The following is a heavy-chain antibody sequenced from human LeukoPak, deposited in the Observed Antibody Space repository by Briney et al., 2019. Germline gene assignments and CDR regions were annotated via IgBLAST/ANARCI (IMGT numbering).Heavy chain of an antibody. CDR3: ARGGYIVVVPAALDY. J-gene: IGHJ4*02. CDR2: ITASADGT. CDR1: GFTFSNYA. D-gene: IGHD2-2*01. V-gene: IGHV3-23*01. Sequence: GGSLRLSCAASGFTFSNYAMSWVRQAPGKGLEWVSAITASADGTYYADSVKGRFTISRDNSKNTLYLQMGSLRAEDMAVYYCARGGYIVVVPAALDYWGQGTLVTVSS.